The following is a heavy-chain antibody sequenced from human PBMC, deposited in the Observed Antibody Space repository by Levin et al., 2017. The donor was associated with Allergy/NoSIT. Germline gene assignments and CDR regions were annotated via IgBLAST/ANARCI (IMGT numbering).Heavy chain of an antibody. J-gene: IGHJ3*02. CDR1: GFTFSNYW. Sequence: SCAASGFTFSNYWMSWVRQAPGKGLEWVANIKQDGSEKIYVDSVKGRFSISRDNAKNSLYLQMSSLRAEDTAVYYCAREPRSTRYRTDAFDIWGQGTMVTVSS. CDR2: IKQDGSEK. D-gene: IGHD1-1*01. CDR3: AREPRSTRYRTDAFDI. V-gene: IGHV3-7*01.